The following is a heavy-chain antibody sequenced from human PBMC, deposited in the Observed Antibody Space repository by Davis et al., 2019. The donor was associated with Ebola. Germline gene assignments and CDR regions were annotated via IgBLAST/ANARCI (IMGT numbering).Heavy chain of an antibody. D-gene: IGHD5-12*01. CDR3: ARLGYSGYEIDY. Sequence: GESLKISCKGSGYGFADYWIAWVRQTPGKGLEWMGIIYAGDSDSRYSPSFEGQVTISADKSISTAYLQWSSLKASDTAMYYCARLGYSGYEIDYWGQGTLVTVSS. CDR1: GYGFADYW. J-gene: IGHJ4*02. CDR2: IYAGDSDS. V-gene: IGHV5-51*01.